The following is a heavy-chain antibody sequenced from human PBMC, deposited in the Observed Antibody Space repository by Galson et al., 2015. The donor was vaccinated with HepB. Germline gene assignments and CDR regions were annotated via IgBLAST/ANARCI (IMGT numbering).Heavy chain of an antibody. CDR1: GFTFSNYG. CDR3: VRENVYCGGDCYKFDY. Sequence: SLRLSCAASGFTFSNYGMDWVRQAPGKGLEWVSYISSRSGTIYYADSVKGRFTISRDNDRNSLYLQMKSLRAEDTAVYYCVRENVYCGGDCYKFDYWGQGSLVTVSS. D-gene: IGHD2-21*01. CDR2: ISSRSGTI. J-gene: IGHJ4*02. V-gene: IGHV3-48*01.